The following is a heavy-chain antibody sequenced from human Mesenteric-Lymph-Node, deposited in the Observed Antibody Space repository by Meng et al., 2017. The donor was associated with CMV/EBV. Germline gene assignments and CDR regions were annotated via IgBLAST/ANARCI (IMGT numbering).Heavy chain of an antibody. CDR2: IYPGDSDT. Sequence: GESLKISCKGSGYSFTSYWIGWVCQMPGKGLEWMGIIYPGDSDTRYSPSFQGQVTVSADKSISTAYLQWSSLKASDTAMYYCARQSPRDAFDIWGQGTVVTVSS. CDR3: ARQSPRDAFDI. CDR1: GYSFTSYW. V-gene: IGHV5-51*01. J-gene: IGHJ3*02.